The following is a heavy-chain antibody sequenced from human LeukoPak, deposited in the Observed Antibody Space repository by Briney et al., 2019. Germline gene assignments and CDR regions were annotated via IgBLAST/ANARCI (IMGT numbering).Heavy chain of an antibody. CDR3: ARGSSSSSCLDY. CDR2: ISYDGSNK. CDR1: GFTFSSYA. J-gene: IGHJ4*02. V-gene: IGHV3-30*04. Sequence: GGSLRLSCAASGFTFSSYAMHWVHQAPGKGLEWVAVISYDGSNKYYADSVKGRFTISRDNSKNTLYLQMNSLRAEDTAVYYCARGSSSSSCLDYWGQGTLVTVSS. D-gene: IGHD6-13*01.